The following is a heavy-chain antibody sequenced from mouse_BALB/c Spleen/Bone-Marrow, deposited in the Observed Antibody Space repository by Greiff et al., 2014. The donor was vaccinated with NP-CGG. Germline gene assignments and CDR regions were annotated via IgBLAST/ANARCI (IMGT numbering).Heavy chain of an antibody. Sequence: QVQLKESGAELMKPGASVKISCKATGYTFSSYWIEWVKQRPGHGLEWIGEILPGSGSTNYKEKFKGKATFTADTSSNTAYMQLSSLTSEDSAVYYCARRLLYYFDYWGQGTTLTVSS. J-gene: IGHJ2*01. V-gene: IGHV1-9*01. CDR2: ILPGSGST. D-gene: IGHD1-2*01. CDR1: GYTFSSYW. CDR3: ARRLLYYFDY.